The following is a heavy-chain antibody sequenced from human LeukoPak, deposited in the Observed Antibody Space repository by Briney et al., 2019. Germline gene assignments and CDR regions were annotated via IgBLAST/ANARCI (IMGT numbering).Heavy chain of an antibody. CDR1: GFTFSSYA. Sequence: GGSLRLSCAASGFTFSSYAMSWVRQAPGKGLEWVSAISGSGGSTYYADSVKGRFTISRDNSKNTLYLQMNSLRAEDTAVYYCARNPFSGSYEFGDYWGQGTLVTVSS. J-gene: IGHJ4*02. D-gene: IGHD1-26*01. CDR3: ARNPFSGSYEFGDY. CDR2: ISGSGGST. V-gene: IGHV3-23*01.